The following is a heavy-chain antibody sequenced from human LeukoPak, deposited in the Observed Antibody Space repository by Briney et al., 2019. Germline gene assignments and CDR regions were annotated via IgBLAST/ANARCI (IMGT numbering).Heavy chain of an antibody. CDR3: ARDPQAWEVPLDS. D-gene: IGHD2-2*01. Sequence: EGSLRLSCAASGFTFRGYYMHWVRQAPGKGLEWISYISNNGDTIYYADSVKGRFTISRDNAKNSLFLQMNSLSAEDTAVYYCARDPQAWEVPLDSWGQGTLVTVSS. CDR2: ISNNGDTI. CDR1: GFTFRGYY. J-gene: IGHJ4*02. V-gene: IGHV3-11*01.